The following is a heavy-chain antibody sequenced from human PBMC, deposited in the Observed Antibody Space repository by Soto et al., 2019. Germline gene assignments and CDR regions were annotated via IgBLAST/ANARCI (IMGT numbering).Heavy chain of an antibody. J-gene: IGHJ4*01. D-gene: IGHD4-17*01. CDR1: GFTFTSYW. V-gene: IGHV3-74*01. CDR3: ARVAVTTYYFDY. CDR2: INPDGSRT. Sequence: GGSLRLSCAAAGFTFTSYWMHWVRQSPGKGLVWVSRINPDGSRTSYADSVKGRFTISRDNAKNTLYLQMNSLGADDTAVYYCARVAVTTYYFDYWGHGTLVTVSS.